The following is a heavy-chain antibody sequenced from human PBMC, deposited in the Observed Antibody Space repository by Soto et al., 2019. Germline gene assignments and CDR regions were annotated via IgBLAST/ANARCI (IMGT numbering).Heavy chain of an antibody. CDR3: ASATVVTATFDF. V-gene: IGHV3-21*01. CDR1: GFAFRSYN. J-gene: IGHJ4*02. D-gene: IGHD2-21*02. CDR2: ISSGSSNI. Sequence: EVQLVESGGGLVKPGGSLTLSCAASGFAFRSYNMNWVRQAPGKGLEWVAAISSGSSNIYYADSVKGRFTISRDNAQNSLYLQMDSLRAEDSAVYYCASATVVTATFDFWGQGTLFTVSS.